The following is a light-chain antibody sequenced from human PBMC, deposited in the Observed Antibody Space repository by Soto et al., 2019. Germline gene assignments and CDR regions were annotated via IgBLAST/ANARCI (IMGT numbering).Light chain of an antibody. CDR2: GAS. CDR1: QSVSSSY. CDR3: QQHDNSPLT. J-gene: IGKJ4*01. V-gene: IGKV3-20*01. Sequence: DIVLTQSPGTLSLSPGERAALSCRASQSVSSSYLAWYQQKPGQAPRLLIYGASNRATGIPDRFSGSGSGTDFTLTISGLEPEDFAVYYCQQHDNSPLTFGGGTKVEIK.